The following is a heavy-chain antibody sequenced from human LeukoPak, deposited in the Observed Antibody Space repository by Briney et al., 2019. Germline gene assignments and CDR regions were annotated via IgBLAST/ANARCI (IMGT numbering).Heavy chain of an antibody. CDR1: GFTFSSYS. Sequence: KPGGSLRLSCAASGFTFSSYSMNWVRQAPGKGLEWVSSISSSGNYIYYADSVRGRFTISRDNAENSLYLQMNSLRAEDTAVYYCARDELGATPFDYWGQGTLVTVSS. J-gene: IGHJ4*02. CDR2: ISSSGNYI. D-gene: IGHD1-26*01. V-gene: IGHV3-21*01. CDR3: ARDELGATPFDY.